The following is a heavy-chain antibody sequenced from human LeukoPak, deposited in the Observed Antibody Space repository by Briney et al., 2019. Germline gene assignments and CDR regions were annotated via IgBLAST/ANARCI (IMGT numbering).Heavy chain of an antibody. CDR1: GGSISSYY. Sequence: SETLSLTCTVSGGSISSYYWSWIRQPPGKGLEWIGNIYDSGSTNYNPSLKSRVTISVDTSKNQFSLKLTSVTAADTAVYYCARASPTVTTGGMNWFDPWGQGTLVTVSS. CDR3: ARASPTVTTGGMNWFDP. CDR2: IYDSGST. V-gene: IGHV4-59*01. J-gene: IGHJ5*02. D-gene: IGHD4-17*01.